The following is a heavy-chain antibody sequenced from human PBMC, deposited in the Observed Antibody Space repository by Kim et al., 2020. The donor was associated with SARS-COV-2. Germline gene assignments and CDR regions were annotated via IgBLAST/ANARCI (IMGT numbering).Heavy chain of an antibody. CDR3: TSYDYVWRSYRYTYYDAFDI. Sequence: GGSLRLSCTASGFTFGDYAMSWVRQAPGKGLEWVGFIRSKAYGGTTEYAASVKGRFTNSRDDSKSIAYLQRNSLKTEDTAVYYCTSYDYVWRSYRYTYYDAFDIWGQGTMVTVSS. D-gene: IGHD3-16*02. CDR1: GFTFGDYA. V-gene: IGHV3-49*04. CDR2: IRSKAYGGTT. J-gene: IGHJ3*02.